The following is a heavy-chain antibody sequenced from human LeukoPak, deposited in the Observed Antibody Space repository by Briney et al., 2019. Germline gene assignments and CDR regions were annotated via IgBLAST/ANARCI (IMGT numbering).Heavy chain of an antibody. Sequence: PGGSLRLSCAAPGFSFSDYGIHWVRQAPGKGLEWVSGISWNSGSIGYADSVKGRFTISRDNAKNSLYLQMNSLRAEDTALYYCAKGEGILSLPGMDVWGQGTTVTVSS. D-gene: IGHD2/OR15-2a*01. CDR3: AKGEGILSLPGMDV. CDR1: GFSFSDYG. V-gene: IGHV3-9*01. CDR2: ISWNSGSI. J-gene: IGHJ6*02.